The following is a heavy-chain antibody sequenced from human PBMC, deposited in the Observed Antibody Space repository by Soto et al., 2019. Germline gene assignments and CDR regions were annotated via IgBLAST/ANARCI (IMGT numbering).Heavy chain of an antibody. Sequence: GGSLRLSCAASGFIFSGYAMHWVRQAPGKGLEWVAVISYDGNNKYYADSVKGRFTISRDNSKNTLYLQMNSLRAEDTAVYYCAREAQFGSAPNFDYWGQGTLVTVSS. V-gene: IGHV3-30-3*01. CDR3: AREAQFGSAPNFDY. J-gene: IGHJ4*02. D-gene: IGHD3-10*01. CDR2: ISYDGNNK. CDR1: GFIFSGYA.